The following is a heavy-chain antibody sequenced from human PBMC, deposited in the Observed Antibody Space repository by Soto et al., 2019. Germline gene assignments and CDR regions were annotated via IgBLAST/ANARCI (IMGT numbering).Heavy chain of an antibody. CDR3: AKDRTQRGPYCSSTSCYTGGYFDY. Sequence: QVQLVESGGGVVQPGRSLRLSCAASGFTFSSYGMHWVRQAPGKGLEWVAVISYDGSNKYYADSVKGRFTISRDNSKNTLYLQMNSLRAEDTAVYYCAKDRTQRGPYCSSTSCYTGGYFDYWGQGTLVTVSS. CDR2: ISYDGSNK. CDR1: GFTFSSYG. J-gene: IGHJ4*02. V-gene: IGHV3-30*18. D-gene: IGHD2-2*02.